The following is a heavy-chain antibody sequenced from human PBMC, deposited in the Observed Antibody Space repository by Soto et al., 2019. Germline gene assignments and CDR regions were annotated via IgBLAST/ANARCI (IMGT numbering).Heavy chain of an antibody. CDR1: GGSISSGGYS. Sequence: SETLSLTCAVSGGSISSGGYSWSWIRQPPGKGLEWIGYIYHSGSTYYNPSLKSRVTISVDRSKNQFSLKLSSVTAADTAVYYCASGKGYYYDSSGYHDAFDIWGQGTMVTVSS. V-gene: IGHV4-30-2*01. CDR3: ASGKGYYYDSSGYHDAFDI. CDR2: IYHSGST. J-gene: IGHJ3*02. D-gene: IGHD3-22*01.